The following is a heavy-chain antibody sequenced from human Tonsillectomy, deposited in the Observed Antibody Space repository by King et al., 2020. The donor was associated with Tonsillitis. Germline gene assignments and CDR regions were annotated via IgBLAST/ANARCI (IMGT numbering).Heavy chain of an antibody. CDR2: ISYDGSNK. Sequence: QLVESGGGVVQPGRSLRLSCAASGFTFNNYGMHWVRQAPGKGLEWVAVISYDGSNKYYADSVKGRFTVSRDNSKNTLYLQMYSLRAGDTAVYYCARGNDSSDYYWSFDYWGQGALVTVSS. CDR3: ARGNDSSDYYWSFDY. D-gene: IGHD3-22*01. V-gene: IGHV3-33*05. CDR1: GFTFNNYG. J-gene: IGHJ4*02.